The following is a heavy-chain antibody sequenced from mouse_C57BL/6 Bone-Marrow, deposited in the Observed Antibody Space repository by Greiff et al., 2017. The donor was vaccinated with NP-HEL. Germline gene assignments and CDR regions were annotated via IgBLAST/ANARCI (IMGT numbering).Heavy chain of an antibody. CDR3: ARGREYYFDY. Sequence: VQLQQSGADLAKPGASVKLSCKASGYTFTSYSMHWVQQRPGQGLEWIGYINPSSGYTKYNEKFKDKATFTVDKSYSPVYMQLSSLTYEDSAVYCCARGREYYFDYWGQGTPLTVSS. CDR2: INPSSGYT. V-gene: IGHV1-7*01. J-gene: IGHJ2*01. CDR1: GYTFTSYS.